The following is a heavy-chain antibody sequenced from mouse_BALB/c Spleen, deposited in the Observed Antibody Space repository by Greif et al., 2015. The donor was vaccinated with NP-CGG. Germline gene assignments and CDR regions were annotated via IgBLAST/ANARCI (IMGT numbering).Heavy chain of an antibody. J-gene: IGHJ2*01. CDR1: GYTFTSYY. D-gene: IGHD3-3*01. CDR3: TRSWDSYFDY. Sequence: QVQLQQSGAGLVKPGASVKLSCKASGYTFTSYYMYWVKQRPGQGLEWIGEINPSNGGTNFNEKFKSKATLTVDKSSSTAYMQLSSLTSEDSAVYYCTRSWDSYFDYWGQGTTLTVSS. V-gene: IGHV1S81*02. CDR2: INPSNGGT.